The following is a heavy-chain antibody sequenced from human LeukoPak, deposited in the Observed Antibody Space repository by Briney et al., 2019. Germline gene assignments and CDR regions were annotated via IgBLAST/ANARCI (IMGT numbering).Heavy chain of an antibody. Sequence: ASVKVSCKASGYTFTDYYIHWVRQAPGQGLEWMGWINPNSGGTNYAQKFQGRVTMTRDTSTSTVYMELSSLRSEDTAVYYCARDFKLEPQTRDNWYFDLWGRGTLVTVSS. CDR2: INPNSGGT. CDR3: ARDFKLEPQTRDNWYFDL. CDR1: GYTFTDYY. D-gene: IGHD1-1*01. J-gene: IGHJ2*01. V-gene: IGHV1-2*02.